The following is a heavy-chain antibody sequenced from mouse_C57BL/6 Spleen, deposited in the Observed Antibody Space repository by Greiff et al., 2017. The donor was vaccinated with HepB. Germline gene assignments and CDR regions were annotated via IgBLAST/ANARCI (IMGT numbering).Heavy chain of an antibody. CDR3: ARGTTVVRYYYAMDY. J-gene: IGHJ4*01. D-gene: IGHD1-1*01. CDR2: IYPGDGDT. CDR1: GYSFSSYW. V-gene: IGHV1-80*01. Sequence: VKLMESGAELVKPGASVKISCKASGYSFSSYWMNWVKQRPGKGLEWIGQIYPGDGDTNYNGKFKGKATLTADKSSSTAYMQLSSLTSEDSAVYFCARGTTVVRYYYAMDYWGQGTSVTVSS.